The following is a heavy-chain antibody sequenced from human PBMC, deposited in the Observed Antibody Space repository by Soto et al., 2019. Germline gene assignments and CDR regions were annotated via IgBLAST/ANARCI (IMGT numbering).Heavy chain of an antibody. D-gene: IGHD3-22*01. CDR3: AKGYDSSGYYRNDAFDL. CDR2: ISASGGST. Sequence: GGSLRLSCAASGFTFSSYAMSWVRQAPGKGLEWVSGISASGGSTYYADSVKGRFTISRDSSKNTLILQINSLRAEDTALYYCAKGYDSSGYYRNDAFDLWGQGTMVTVSS. CDR1: GFTFSSYA. V-gene: IGHV3-23*01. J-gene: IGHJ3*01.